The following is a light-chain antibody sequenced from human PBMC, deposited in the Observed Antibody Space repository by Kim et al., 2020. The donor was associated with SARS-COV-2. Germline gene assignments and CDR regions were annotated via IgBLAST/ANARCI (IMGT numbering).Light chain of an antibody. CDR3: CSSTTSGTWL. CDR2: DVS. V-gene: IGLV2-14*03. Sequence: QSALTQPASVSGSPGQSITISCTGTSSDVGGSNFVSWYQQHPGKAPKLMIYDVSKRPSGVSDRFSGSKSGNTASLTISGLQAEDESNYFCCSSTTSGTWLFGGGTRLTVL. CDR1: SSDVGGSNF. J-gene: IGLJ2*01.